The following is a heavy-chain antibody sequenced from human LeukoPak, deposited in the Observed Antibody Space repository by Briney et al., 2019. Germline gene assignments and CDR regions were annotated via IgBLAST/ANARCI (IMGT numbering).Heavy chain of an antibody. D-gene: IGHD6-13*01. CDR2: INHSGST. CDR1: GGSFSGYY. J-gene: IGHJ4*02. Sequence: PSETLSLTCAVYGGSFSGYYWSWIRQPPGKGLEWIGEINHSGSTNYNPSLKSRVTISVDTSKNQFSLNLSSVTAADTAVYYCARQRSSSSWADYWGQGALVTVSS. V-gene: IGHV4-34*01. CDR3: ARQRSSSSWADY.